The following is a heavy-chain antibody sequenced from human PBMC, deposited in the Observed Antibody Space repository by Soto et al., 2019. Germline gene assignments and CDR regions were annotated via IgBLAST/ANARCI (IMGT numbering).Heavy chain of an antibody. CDR1: GGSFSALY. CDR3: ARIMRYSSGWYGFDY. D-gene: IGHD6-19*01. V-gene: IGHV4-34*01. Sequence: PSETLSLTCVVYGGSFSALYWNWIRQPPGKGLKWIGEINHSGSTYYNVSLKSRIIISVDMSKNQFSLKLSSVTAADTAVYYCARIMRYSSGWYGFDYWGQGTLVTVS. J-gene: IGHJ4*02. CDR2: INHSGST.